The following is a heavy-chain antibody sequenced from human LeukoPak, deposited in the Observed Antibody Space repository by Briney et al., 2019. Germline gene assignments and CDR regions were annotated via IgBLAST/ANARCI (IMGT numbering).Heavy chain of an antibody. Sequence: GRSLRLSCAASGFTFSSYGMHWVRQAPGKGPEWVAVIWYDGSNKYYADSVKGRFTISRDNSKNTLYLQMNSLRAEDTAVYYCARVEWELPSAFDIWGQGTMVTVSS. V-gene: IGHV3-33*01. J-gene: IGHJ3*02. CDR3: ARVEWELPSAFDI. D-gene: IGHD1-26*01. CDR1: GFTFSSYG. CDR2: IWYDGSNK.